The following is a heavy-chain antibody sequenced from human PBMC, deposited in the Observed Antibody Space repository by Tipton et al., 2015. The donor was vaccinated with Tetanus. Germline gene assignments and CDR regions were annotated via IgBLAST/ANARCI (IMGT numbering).Heavy chain of an antibody. CDR2: ISGSGTT. Sequence: TLSLTCTVSGGSLRGGDHNWSWIRQAPGKGLEWLAYISGSGTTNSNYYLKSRITMTRDTSRNQFSLTLTSVTAADTAVYYCARANYDSFKKGPFDSWSQGSLVIVSS. D-gene: IGHD3-3*01. CDR3: ARANYDSFKKGPFDS. CDR1: GGSLRGGDHN. V-gene: IGHV4-61*08. J-gene: IGHJ4*02.